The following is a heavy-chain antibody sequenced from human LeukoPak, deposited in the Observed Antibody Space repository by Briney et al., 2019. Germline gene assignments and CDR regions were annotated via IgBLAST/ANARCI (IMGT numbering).Heavy chain of an antibody. CDR2: ISSSSSYI. CDR3: ATDASSGWLALNY. Sequence: GGSLRLSCAASGFTFSSYSMNWVRQAPGKGLEWVSSISSSSSYIYYADSVKGRFTISTDNAKNSLYLQMNSLRADDTAVYYCATDASSGWLALNYWGQGTLVTVSS. CDR1: GFTFSSYS. V-gene: IGHV3-21*04. J-gene: IGHJ4*02. D-gene: IGHD6-19*01.